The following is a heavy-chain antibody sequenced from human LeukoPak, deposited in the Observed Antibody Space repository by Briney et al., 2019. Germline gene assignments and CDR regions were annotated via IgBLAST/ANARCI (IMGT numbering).Heavy chain of an antibody. CDR3: ARDSTYYYDSGSSGPHYFDN. J-gene: IGHJ4*02. V-gene: IGHV3-30*01. D-gene: IGHD3-10*01. CDR1: GFTFSSYA. Sequence: GGSLRLSCAASGFTFSSYAMHWVRQAPGKGLEWVAVISYDGSKKSYADSVKGRFTISRDNSKNTLYLQMNSLRAEDTAVYYCARDSTYYYDSGSSGPHYFDNWGQGTLVTVSS. CDR2: ISYDGSKK.